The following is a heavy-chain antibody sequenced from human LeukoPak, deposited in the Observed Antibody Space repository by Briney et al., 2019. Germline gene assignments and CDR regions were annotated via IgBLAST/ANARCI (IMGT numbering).Heavy chain of an antibody. Sequence: VSVKVSCEASGYTFTSYAMHWVRQAPGQRLEWMGWINAGNGNTKYSQKFQGRVTITRDTSASTAYMELSSLRSEDTAVYYCARGRRLLWFGEPNWFDPWGQGTLVTVSS. V-gene: IGHV1-3*01. CDR3: ARGRRLLWFGEPNWFDP. CDR2: INAGNGNT. CDR1: GYTFTSYA. J-gene: IGHJ5*02. D-gene: IGHD3-10*01.